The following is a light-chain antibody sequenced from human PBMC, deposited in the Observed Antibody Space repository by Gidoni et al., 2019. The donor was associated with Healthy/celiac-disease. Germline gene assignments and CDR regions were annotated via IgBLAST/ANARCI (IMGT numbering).Light chain of an antibody. J-gene: IGKJ2*01. CDR3: QQYNSSLYT. V-gene: IGKV1-5*01. CDR2: DTS. Sequence: DIQRTRSPSTLSASVGDRVTITCRASQSISSWLAWYQQKPGKAPKLLIYDTSSLESGVPSRFRRSGSGTQFTLTIRSLQTHDLATYYCQQYNSSLYTFGEGTKLEIK. CDR1: QSISSW.